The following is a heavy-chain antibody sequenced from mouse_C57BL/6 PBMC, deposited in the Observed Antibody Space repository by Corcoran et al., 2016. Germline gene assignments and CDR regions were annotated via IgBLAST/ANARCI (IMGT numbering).Heavy chain of an antibody. V-gene: IGHV9-3*01. CDR1: GYTFTTYG. CDR3: ARGPIRNLLRDWYFDV. J-gene: IGHJ1*03. D-gene: IGHD1-1*01. Sequence: QIQLVQSGPELKKPGETVKISCKASGYTFTTYGMSWVKQAPGKGLKWMGWINTYSGVPTYADDFKGRFAFSLETSASTAYLQINNLKNEDTATYFCARGPIRNLLRDWYFDVWGTGTTVTVSS. CDR2: INTYSGVP.